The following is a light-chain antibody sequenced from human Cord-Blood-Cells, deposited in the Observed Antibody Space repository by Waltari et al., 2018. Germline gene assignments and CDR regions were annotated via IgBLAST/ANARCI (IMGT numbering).Light chain of an antibody. V-gene: IGLV2-14*03. CDR1: TSDVGGSTY. Sequence: QSALTQPASVSGSPGQSIPISCTGTTSDVGGSTYVSWYQQHPGKAPKLMIYDVSNRPSGVSNRFSGSKSGNTASLTISGLQAEDEADYYCSSHTSSSTWVFGGGTKLTVL. J-gene: IGLJ3*02. CDR2: DVS. CDR3: SSHTSSSTWV.